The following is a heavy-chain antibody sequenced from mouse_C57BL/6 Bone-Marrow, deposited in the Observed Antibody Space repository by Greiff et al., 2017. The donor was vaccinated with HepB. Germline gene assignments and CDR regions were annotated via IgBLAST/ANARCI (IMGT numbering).Heavy chain of an antibody. Sequence: VHVKQSGPELVKPGASVKISCKASGYSFTDYNMNWVKQSNGKSLEWIGVINPNYGTTSYNQKFKGKATLTVDQSSSTAYMQLNSLTSEDSAVYYCAREAGLRRGGYYYAMDYWGQGTSVTVSS. CDR3: AREAGLRRGGYYYAMDY. J-gene: IGHJ4*01. V-gene: IGHV1-39*01. CDR2: INPNYGTT. CDR1: GYSFTDYN. D-gene: IGHD2-4*01.